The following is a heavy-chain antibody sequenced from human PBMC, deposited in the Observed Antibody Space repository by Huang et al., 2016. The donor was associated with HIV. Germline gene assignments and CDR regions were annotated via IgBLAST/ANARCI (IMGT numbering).Heavy chain of an antibody. D-gene: IGHD3-22*01. V-gene: IGHV1-69*01. J-gene: IGHJ4*02. CDR1: GGTFSSHA. CDR3: ARLQRVDLDYYDSGRYSYYFDY. CDR2: IAPIFGTP. Sequence: KVSCKASGGTFSSHAVGWVRQAPGQGLEWMGGIAPIFGTPNYAQKFRGRLTITADESTGTSFMELSSLISDDTAVYFCARLQRVDLDYYDSGRYSYYFDYWGQGTLVTVSS.